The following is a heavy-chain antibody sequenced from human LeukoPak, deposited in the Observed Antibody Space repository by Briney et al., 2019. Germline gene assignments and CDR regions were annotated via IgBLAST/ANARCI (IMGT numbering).Heavy chain of an antibody. CDR1: GYTFTGYY. D-gene: IGHD3-22*01. CDR2: INPSGGST. Sequence: ASVKVSCKASGYTFTGYYLHWMRQAPGQGLEWMGIINPSGGSTSYAQKFQGRVTMTRDMSTSTVYMELSSLRSEDTAVYYCARDRGFVSSGYYYWYFDLWGRGTLVTVSS. CDR3: ARDRGFVSSGYYYWYFDL. J-gene: IGHJ2*01. V-gene: IGHV1-46*01.